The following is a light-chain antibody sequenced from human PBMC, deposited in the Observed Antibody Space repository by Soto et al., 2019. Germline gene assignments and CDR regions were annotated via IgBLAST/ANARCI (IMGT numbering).Light chain of an antibody. V-gene: IGKV1-5*03. CDR1: QSISSW. CDR3: QQYNSYSGLT. J-gene: IGKJ4*01. CDR2: TAS. Sequence: DIQMTQSPSTLSASVGDRVTITCRASQSISSWLAWYQQKPGKAPKLLIYTASSLESGVPSRFSGSRSGTEFTLPISSLQPDDFATYYCQQYNSYSGLTFGGGTKVEIK.